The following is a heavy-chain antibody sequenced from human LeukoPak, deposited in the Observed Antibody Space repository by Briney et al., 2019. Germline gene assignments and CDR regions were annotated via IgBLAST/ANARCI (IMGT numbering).Heavy chain of an antibody. Sequence: PSETLSLTCAVYGGSFTGYYWSWIRQPPGKGLEWIGEINHSGSTNYNPSLKSRVTRSVDTAKNQFSLKLSAVTVADTAVYYCARAGLSSGCYNYNWFDPWGQGTLVTVSS. CDR3: ARAGLSSGCYNYNWFDP. CDR2: INHSGST. D-gene: IGHD6-19*01. V-gene: IGHV4-34*01. CDR1: GGSFTGYY. J-gene: IGHJ5*02.